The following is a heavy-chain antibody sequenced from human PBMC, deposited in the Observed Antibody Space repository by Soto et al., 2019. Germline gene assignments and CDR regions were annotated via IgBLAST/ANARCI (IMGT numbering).Heavy chain of an antibody. CDR2: IYVTGAV. J-gene: IGHJ5*02. CDR3: ARLRIATNNYKWFDP. Sequence: PSETLSLTCIVSGAALNSGNYCWSGIRQVPGKGLEWIGHIYVTGAVDYNPSLRDRITISQDTSERQFSLNLRLVTAADTAVYYCARLRIATNNYKWFDPWGQGTLVTVSS. D-gene: IGHD1-20*01. V-gene: IGHV4-31*03. CDR1: GAALNSGNYC.